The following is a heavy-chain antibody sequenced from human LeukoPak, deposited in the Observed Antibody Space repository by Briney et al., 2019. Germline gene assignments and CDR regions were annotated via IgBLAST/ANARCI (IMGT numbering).Heavy chain of an antibody. CDR3: ARERIAATGTGWFDP. CDR1: GFIFSDYA. D-gene: IGHD6-13*01. V-gene: IGHV3-30*04. CDR2: ISYDGANK. J-gene: IGHJ5*02. Sequence: GRSLRLSCAASGFIFSDYAIHWVRQAPGKGLEWVAVISYDGANKYYADSVKGRFTISRDNSKNTLYLQMNSLRAEDRAVYFCARERIAATGTGWFDPWGQGTLVTVSS.